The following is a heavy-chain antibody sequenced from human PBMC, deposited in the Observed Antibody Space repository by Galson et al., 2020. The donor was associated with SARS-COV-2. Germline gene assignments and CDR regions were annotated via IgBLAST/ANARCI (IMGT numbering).Heavy chain of an antibody. CDR3: ARGFDGLYDSSGFFGLGVFFYYGLDV. D-gene: IGHD3-22*01. Sequence: PSETMSLTCAVFGGSFSGYSCTWNRQPPGKGLEWIGEINLSGRTRYNPSLKSRVTMPVDTSKNQFSLRLSSVTAADTAVYYCARGFDGLYDSSGFFGLGVFFYYGLDVWGQGTTVSVSS. V-gene: IGHV4-34*01. CDR1: GGSFSGYS. CDR2: INLSGRT. J-gene: IGHJ6*02.